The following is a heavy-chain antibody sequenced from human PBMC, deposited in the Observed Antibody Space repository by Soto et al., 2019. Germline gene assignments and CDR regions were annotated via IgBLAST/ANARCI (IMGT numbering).Heavy chain of an antibody. CDR2: IYSCGST. D-gene: IGHD2-21*02. J-gene: IGHJ3*02. V-gene: IGHV3-53*01. CDR1: GFTVSSHY. CDR3: ARDTCGGDCYWVGAFDI. Sequence: EVQLVESGGGLIQPGGPLRLSCAASGFTVSSHYMRWVRHAPGKGLEWVSVIYSCGSTYYADSVKGRFTISRDNSKNTLYLQMNSLRAEDTAVYYCARDTCGGDCYWVGAFDIWGQGTMVTVSS.